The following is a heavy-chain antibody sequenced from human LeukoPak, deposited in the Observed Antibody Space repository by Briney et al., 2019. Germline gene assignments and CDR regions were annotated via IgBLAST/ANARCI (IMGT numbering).Heavy chain of an antibody. CDR3: ASRGFASGYCSRNSCYDYYFYYMDV. D-gene: IGHD2-2*03. CDR2: FYSGGST. V-gene: IGHV4-61*02. J-gene: IGHJ6*03. CDR1: VASISSGTYF. Sequence: TSQTLSLTCTVSVASISSGTYFFTWIRQPAGKGLEWIGRFYSGGSTYYNPSLKSRVTISLDTSKNQFSLKLSSVTAADTAVYYCASRGFASGYCSRNSCYDYYFYYMDVWGKGTTVTVSS.